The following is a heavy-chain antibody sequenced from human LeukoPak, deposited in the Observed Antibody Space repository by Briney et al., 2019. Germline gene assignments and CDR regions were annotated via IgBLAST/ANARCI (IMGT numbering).Heavy chain of an antibody. D-gene: IGHD6-6*01. CDR1: GFSVSSNY. V-gene: IGHV3-33*08. CDR3: ARDNIQGSSSDFDY. J-gene: IGHJ4*02. CDR2: IWYDGSNK. Sequence: GGSLRLSCAASGFSVSSNYMSWVRQAPGKGLEWVAVIWYDGSNKYYADSVKGRFTISRDNSKNTLYLQMNSLRAEDTAVYYCARDNIQGSSSDFDYWGQGTLVTVSS.